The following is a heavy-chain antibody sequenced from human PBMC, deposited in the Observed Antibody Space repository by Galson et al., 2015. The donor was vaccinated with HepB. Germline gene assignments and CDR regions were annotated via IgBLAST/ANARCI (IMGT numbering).Heavy chain of an antibody. D-gene: IGHD6-19*01. CDR1: GYTFTGYY. V-gene: IGHV1-2*04. CDR3: ARGSWGYSSGWPLPPYCYYGMDV. J-gene: IGHJ6*02. Sequence: SVKVSCKASGYTFTGYYMHWVRQAPGQGLEWMGWINPNSGGTNYARKFQGWVTMTRDTSISTAYMELSRLRSDDTAVYYCARGSWGYSSGWPLPPYCYYGMDVWGQGTPVTVSS. CDR2: INPNSGGT.